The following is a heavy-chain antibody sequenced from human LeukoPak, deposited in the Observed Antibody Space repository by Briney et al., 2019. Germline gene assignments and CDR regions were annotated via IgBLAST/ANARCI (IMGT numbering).Heavy chain of an antibody. D-gene: IGHD2-15*01. V-gene: IGHV3-30-3*01. J-gene: IGHJ4*02. CDR3: ARGGDIVVVVAAFDY. Sequence: GGSLRLSCVASGFTFSTYAMHWVRQAPGKGLEWVAVISFDGSNTYYADSVKGRFTISRDNSKNTLYLQMNSLRAEDTAVYYCARGGDIVVVVAAFDYWGQGTLVTVSS. CDR2: ISFDGSNT. CDR1: GFTFSTYA.